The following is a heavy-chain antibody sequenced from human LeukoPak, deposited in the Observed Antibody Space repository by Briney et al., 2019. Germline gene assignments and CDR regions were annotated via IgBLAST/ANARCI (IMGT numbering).Heavy chain of an antibody. J-gene: IGHJ4*02. CDR3: ARAELLSLDY. CDR1: GFTFSSYS. Sequence: GGSLRLSCAASGFTFSSYSMNWVRQAPGKGLEWVSSISSSSSYIYYADSVKGRFTISRDNSKNTLYLQMNSLRVEDTAVYYCARAELLSLDYWGQGTLVTVSS. D-gene: IGHD1-7*01. CDR2: ISSSSSYI. V-gene: IGHV3-21*01.